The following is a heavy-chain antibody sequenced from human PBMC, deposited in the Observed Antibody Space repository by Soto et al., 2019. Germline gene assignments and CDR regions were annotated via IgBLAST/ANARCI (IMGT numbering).Heavy chain of an antibody. V-gene: IGHV4-39*01. Sequence: PSETLSLTCTVSGGSISSSSYYWGWIRQPPGKGLEWIGSIYYSGSTYYNPSLKSRVTISVDTSKNQFSLKLSSVTAADTAVYYCARLNNLFDYWGQGTLVTVSS. D-gene: IGHD1-20*01. CDR1: GGSISSSSYY. J-gene: IGHJ4*02. CDR3: ARLNNLFDY. CDR2: IYYSGST.